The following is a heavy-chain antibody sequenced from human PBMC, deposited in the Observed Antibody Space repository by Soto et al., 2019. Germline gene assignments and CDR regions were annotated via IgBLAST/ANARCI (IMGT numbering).Heavy chain of an antibody. J-gene: IGHJ6*02. CDR1: GGSVSSGSYY. Sequence: LSLTCTVSGGSVSSGSYYWSWIRQPPGKGLEWIGYTYYSGSTNYNPSLKSRVTISVDTSKNQFSLKLSSVTAADTAVYYCARDLVLRMGYCSSTSCYPYYYYGMDVWGQGTTVTVSS. CDR2: TYYSGST. CDR3: ARDLVLRMGYCSSTSCYPYYYYGMDV. D-gene: IGHD2-2*01. V-gene: IGHV4-61*01.